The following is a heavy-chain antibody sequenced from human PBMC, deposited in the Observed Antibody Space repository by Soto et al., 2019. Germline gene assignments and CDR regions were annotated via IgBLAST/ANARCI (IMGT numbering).Heavy chain of an antibody. V-gene: IGHV4-30-2*01. D-gene: IGHD3-10*01. CDR1: GGSISSGGYS. J-gene: IGHJ5*02. Sequence: PSETLSLTCAVSGGSISSGGYSWSWIRQPPGKGLEWIGYIYHSGSTYYNPSLKSRVTISVDRSKNQFSLKLTSVTAADTAVYYCARVPGPWGQGTLVNVSS. CDR2: IYHSGST. CDR3: ARVPGP.